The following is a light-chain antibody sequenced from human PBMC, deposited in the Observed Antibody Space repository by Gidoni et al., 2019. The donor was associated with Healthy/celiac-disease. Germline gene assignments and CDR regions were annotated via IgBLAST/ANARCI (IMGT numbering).Light chain of an antibody. CDR2: DAS. J-gene: IGKJ4*01. CDR1: HGISSA. Sequence: AIQLIQSPSSLSASVGDRVTITCRASHGISSALAWYQQQPGKAPKILMYDASSLESGVPSRFSGSGSGTDVTLTISSLQPEDFATYYCQQFNSYPPLTFGGGTKVEIK. V-gene: IGKV1-13*02. CDR3: QQFNSYPPLT.